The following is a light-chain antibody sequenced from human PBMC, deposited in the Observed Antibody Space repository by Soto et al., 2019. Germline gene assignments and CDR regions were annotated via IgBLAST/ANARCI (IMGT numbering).Light chain of an antibody. CDR1: SSDVGGYNY. CDR3: SSYTGSSTPYV. V-gene: IGLV2-14*03. Sequence: QSALTQPTSASGSPGQSITISCTGTSSDVGGYNYVSWYQHHPGKAPKLMICDVSDRPSGVSDRFSGSKSGNTASLTVSGLQAEDESDYYCSSYTGSSTPYVFGTGTKFTVL. CDR2: DVS. J-gene: IGLJ1*01.